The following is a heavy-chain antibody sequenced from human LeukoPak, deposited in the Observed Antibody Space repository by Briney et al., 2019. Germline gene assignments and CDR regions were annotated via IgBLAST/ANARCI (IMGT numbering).Heavy chain of an antibody. CDR2: MNPGGGST. CDR3: ARGPHSGSYYGWFDT. V-gene: IGHV1-46*01. CDR1: GYAFTNYY. D-gene: IGHD1-26*01. Sequence: ASVKVSCKASGYAFTNYYLNWVRQAPGQGLEWMGAMNPGGGSTMYAEKFQDRVIMTSDMYTNTVYMEMTSLRYEDTAVYFCARGPHSGSYYGWFDTWGQGTLVTVSS. J-gene: IGHJ5*02.